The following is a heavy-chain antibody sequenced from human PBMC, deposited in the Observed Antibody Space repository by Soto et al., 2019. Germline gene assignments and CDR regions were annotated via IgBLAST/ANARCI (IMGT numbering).Heavy chain of an antibody. Sequence: QLQLQESGSGLVKPSQTLSLTCTVSGGSINSGGYSWIWIRQPPGKGLEWIGYIYHTGNTFYNPSLQSRVAISVDQSKNQFSLRLGSVPAADTGMYYCARVERTLSTPFAYGMDVWGQGTTVTVSS. J-gene: IGHJ6*02. CDR1: GGSINSGGYS. V-gene: IGHV4-30-2*01. D-gene: IGHD2-2*01. CDR2: IYHTGNT. CDR3: ARVERTLSTPFAYGMDV.